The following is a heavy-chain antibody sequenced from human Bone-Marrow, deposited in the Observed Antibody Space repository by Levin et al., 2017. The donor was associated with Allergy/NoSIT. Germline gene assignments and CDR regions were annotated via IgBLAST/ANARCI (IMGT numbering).Heavy chain of an antibody. V-gene: IGHV3-53*01. CDR3: AREEWRIYAYSSSSYTSAFDI. CDR1: KFIISTNY. CDR2: IYTGGGT. J-gene: IGHJ3*02. Sequence: PTGGSLRLSCAASKFIISTNYMNWVRQAPGKGLEWVSVIYTGGGTYYADSVKGRFTISRDTSKNTLYLQMNSLRVEDTAVYYCAREEWRIYAYSSSSYTSAFDIWGQGTMVTVSS. D-gene: IGHD3-16*01.